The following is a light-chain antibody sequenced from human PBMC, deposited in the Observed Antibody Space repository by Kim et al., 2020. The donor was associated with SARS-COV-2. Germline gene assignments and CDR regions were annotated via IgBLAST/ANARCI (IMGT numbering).Light chain of an antibody. J-gene: IGLJ1*01. CDR2: EVN. CDR3: CSYADSNTYV. CDR1: SSDVGGHTS. Sequence: QSVTISSTGTSSDVGGHTSVSLFHQHPGKAPKLIIYEVNKRPSGVPDRFSGSKSANTASLTVSGLQAEDEADYYCCSYADSNTYVFGVGTKVTVL. V-gene: IGLV2-8*01.